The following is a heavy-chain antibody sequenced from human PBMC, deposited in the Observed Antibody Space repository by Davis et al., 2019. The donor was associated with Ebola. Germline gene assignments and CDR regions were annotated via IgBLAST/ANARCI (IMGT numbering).Heavy chain of an antibody. V-gene: IGHV1-3*01. Sequence: AASVKVSCKASGYTFTSYAMHWVRQAPGQRLEWMGWINAGNGNTKYSQKFQGRVTITRDTSASTAYMELSSLRSEDTAVYYCARGTIFELHYYNGMDVWGQGTTVTVSS. J-gene: IGHJ6*02. CDR1: GYTFTSYA. CDR3: ARGTIFELHYYNGMDV. D-gene: IGHD3-3*01. CDR2: INAGNGNT.